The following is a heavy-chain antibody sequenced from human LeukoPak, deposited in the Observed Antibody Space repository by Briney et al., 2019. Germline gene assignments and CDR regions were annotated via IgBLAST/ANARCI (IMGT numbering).Heavy chain of an antibody. D-gene: IGHD1-26*01. V-gene: IGHV4-31*03. Sequence: PSQTLSLTCTVSGGSISSGVYYWSWIRQHPGKGLEWIGYIYYSGSTYYNPSLKSRVSISVDTSKNQFSLWLSSVTAADTAVYYCARDNGLGRGGVDPWGQGTLVTVSS. J-gene: IGHJ5*02. CDR1: GGSISSGVYY. CDR2: IYYSGST. CDR3: ARDNGLGRGGVDP.